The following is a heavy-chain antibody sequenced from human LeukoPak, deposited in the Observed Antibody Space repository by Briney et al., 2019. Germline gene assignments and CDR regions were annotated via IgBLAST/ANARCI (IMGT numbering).Heavy chain of an antibody. CDR2: ISGSGANT. J-gene: IGHJ4*02. CDR1: GFPFSSYA. D-gene: IGHD3-22*01. CDR3: AKGHIDSSGYYYFYY. Sequence: PGGSLRLSCAASGFPFSSYAMSWVRQAPGKGLEWVSDISGSGANTDYADSVKGRFTISRDNSKNTLYLQMNSLRAEDTAVYYCAKGHIDSSGYYYFYYWGQGTLVTVSS. V-gene: IGHV3-23*01.